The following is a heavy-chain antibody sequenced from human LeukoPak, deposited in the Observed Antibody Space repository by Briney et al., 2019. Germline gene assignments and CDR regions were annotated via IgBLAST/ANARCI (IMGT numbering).Heavy chain of an antibody. D-gene: IGHD5-12*01. J-gene: IGHJ4*02. CDR3: AKVPTRGQWLRFHYFEY. Sequence: GSLRLSCAASGFTFSSYGMHWVRQAPGKGLEWVAVISYDGSNKYYADSVKGRFAISRDNSKNTLYLQMNSLRAEDTAVYYCAKVPTRGQWLRFHYFEYWGQGTLVTVSS. V-gene: IGHV3-30*18. CDR1: GFTFSSYG. CDR2: ISYDGSNK.